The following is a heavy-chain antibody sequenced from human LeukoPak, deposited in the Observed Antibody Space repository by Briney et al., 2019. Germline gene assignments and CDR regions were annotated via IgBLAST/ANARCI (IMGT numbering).Heavy chain of an antibody. CDR2: ISGSGGST. V-gene: IGHV3-23*01. CDR1: GVIFSSYA. Sequence: GGSLRLSCAASGVIFSSYAMSWVRQAPGKGLEWVSAISGSGGSTYYADSVKGRFTISRDNSKNTLYLQMNSLRAEDMAVYYCAAVGTTAVYWGQGTLVTVFS. D-gene: IGHD1-26*01. J-gene: IGHJ4*02. CDR3: AAVGTTAVY.